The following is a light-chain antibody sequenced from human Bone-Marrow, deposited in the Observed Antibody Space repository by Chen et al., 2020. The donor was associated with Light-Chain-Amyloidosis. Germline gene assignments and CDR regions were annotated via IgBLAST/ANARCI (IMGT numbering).Light chain of an antibody. CDR2: DDS. CDR1: NIGSTS. V-gene: IGLV3-21*02. Sequence: SYVLTQPSSVSVAPGQTATIACGGNNIGSTSVHWYQQTPGQAPLLVVYDDSDRPSGIPERLSCSNSGNTATLTISRVEAGDEADYYCHVWDRSSDRPVFGGGTKLTFL. CDR3: HVWDRSSDRPV. J-gene: IGLJ3*02.